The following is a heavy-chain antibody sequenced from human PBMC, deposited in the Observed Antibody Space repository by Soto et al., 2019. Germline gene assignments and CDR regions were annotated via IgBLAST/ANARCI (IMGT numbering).Heavy chain of an antibody. CDR2: INHSGST. CDR1: GGSFSGYY. J-gene: IGHJ4*02. V-gene: IGHV4-34*01. D-gene: IGHD2-15*01. Sequence: SETLSLTCAVYGGSFSGYYLSWIRQPPGKGLEWIGEINHSGSTNYNPSLKSRVTISVDTSKNQFSLKLSSVTAADTAVYYCARGGGDIVVVVAATPAPFDYWGQGTLVTVSS. CDR3: ARGGGDIVVVVAATPAPFDY.